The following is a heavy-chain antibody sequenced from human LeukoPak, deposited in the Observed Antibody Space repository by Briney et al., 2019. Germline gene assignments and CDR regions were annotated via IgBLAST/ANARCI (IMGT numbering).Heavy chain of an antibody. V-gene: IGHV1-46*03. CDR2: INPSGGST. J-gene: IGHJ5*02. Sequence: ASAKVSCKASGYTFTSYYMHWVRQAPGQGLEWMGIINPSGGSTSYAQKFQGRVTMTRDTSTSTVYMELSSLRSEDTAVYYCAREDIVVVPALGRFDPWGQGTLVTVSS. CDR1: GYTFTSYY. CDR3: AREDIVVVPALGRFDP. D-gene: IGHD2-2*01.